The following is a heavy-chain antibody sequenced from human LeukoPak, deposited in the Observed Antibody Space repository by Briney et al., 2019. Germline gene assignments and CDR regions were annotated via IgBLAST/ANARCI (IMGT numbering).Heavy chain of an antibody. Sequence: GGSLRLSCAASGFTLSHFWMSWVRQVPGKGLEWVGQTVSEIDGGTTDYAAPVKGRFTISRDDSKSTLYLQMNSLKIEDTAVYYCTTDEDWNYARKDVWGQGATVIVSS. CDR3: TTDEDWNYARKDV. CDR2: TVSEIDGGTT. CDR1: GFTLSHFW. V-gene: IGHV3-15*04. D-gene: IGHD1-7*01. J-gene: IGHJ6*02.